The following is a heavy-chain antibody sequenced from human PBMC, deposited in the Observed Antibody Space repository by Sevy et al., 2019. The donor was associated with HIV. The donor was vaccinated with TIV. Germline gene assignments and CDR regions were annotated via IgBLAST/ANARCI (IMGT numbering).Heavy chain of an antibody. CDR1: GYTFTSYG. J-gene: IGHJ6*02. D-gene: IGHD6-19*01. Sequence: ASVKVSCKASGYTFTSYGISWVRQAPGQGLEWMGWISAYNGNTNYAQKLQGRVTMTTDTSTSTAYMELGSLRSDDTAVYYCARGGGGWEYYYYYYGMDVWGQGTTVTVSS. CDR2: ISAYNGNT. V-gene: IGHV1-18*01. CDR3: ARGGGGWEYYYYYYGMDV.